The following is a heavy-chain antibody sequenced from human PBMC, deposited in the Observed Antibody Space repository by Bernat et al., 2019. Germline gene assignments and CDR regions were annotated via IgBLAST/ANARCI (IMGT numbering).Heavy chain of an antibody. CDR2: INPNSGGT. Sequence: QVQLVQSGAEVKKPGASVKVSCKASGYTFTGYYMHWVRQAPGQGLEWMGWINPNSGGTNYAQKFQGWVTMTRDTSIRPAYMELGRLGSDDTAVYYWASGAAGVGGYYFDYWGQGTLVTVSS. J-gene: IGHJ4*02. CDR1: GYTFTGYY. D-gene: IGHD6-13*01. CDR3: ASGAAGVGGYYFDY. V-gene: IGHV1-2*04.